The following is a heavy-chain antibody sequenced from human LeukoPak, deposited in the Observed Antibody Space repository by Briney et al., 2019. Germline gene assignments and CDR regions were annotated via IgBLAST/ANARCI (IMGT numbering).Heavy chain of an antibody. CDR3: ARGSSVATTYTYYYYCMDV. J-gene: IGHJ6*02. Sequence: PGGSLRLSCAASGFTFSSYAMHWVRQAPGKGLEWVAVISYDGSNKYYADSVKGRFTISRDNSKNTLYLQMNSLRAEDTAVYYCARGSSVATTYTYYYYCMDVWGQGTTVTVSS. CDR2: ISYDGSNK. V-gene: IGHV3-30*04. CDR1: GFTFSSYA. D-gene: IGHD5-12*01.